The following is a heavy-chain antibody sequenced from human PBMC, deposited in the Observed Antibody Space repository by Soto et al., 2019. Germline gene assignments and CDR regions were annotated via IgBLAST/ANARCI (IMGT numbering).Heavy chain of an antibody. D-gene: IGHD2-15*01. CDR2: INHSGST. J-gene: IGHJ5*02. CDR1: GVSFSGYY. V-gene: IGHV4-34*01. CDR3: ARGGATNCSGGSCYSGYWFDP. Sequence: SETLSLTCAVYGVSFSGYYWSWIRQPPGKGLECIREINHSGSTNYNPSLKSRITISVDTSKNQFSLKLSSVTAADTAVYYCARGGATNCSGGSCYSGYWFDPWGQGTLVTVSS.